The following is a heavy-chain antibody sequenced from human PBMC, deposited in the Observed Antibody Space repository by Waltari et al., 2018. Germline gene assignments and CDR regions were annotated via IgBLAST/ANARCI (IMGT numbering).Heavy chain of an antibody. CDR1: GGSISSYY. V-gene: IGHV4-59*01. J-gene: IGHJ6*03. CDR3: ARGHPFGVVIIPAYYYYYMDV. CDR2: IYYSGST. Sequence: QVQLQESGPGLVKPSETLSLTCTVSGGSISSYYWSWLRQPPGKGLEWIGYIYYSGSTNYNPSLKSRVTISVDTSKNQFSLKLSSVTAADTAVYYCARGHPFGVVIIPAYYYYYMDVWGKGTTVTVSS. D-gene: IGHD3-3*01.